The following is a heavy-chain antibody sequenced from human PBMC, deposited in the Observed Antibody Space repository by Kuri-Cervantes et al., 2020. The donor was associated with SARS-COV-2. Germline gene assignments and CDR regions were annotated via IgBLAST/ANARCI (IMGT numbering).Heavy chain of an antibody. CDR2: INHSGST. Sequence: GSLRLSCAVSGYSISSGYYWGWIRQPPGKGLEWIGEINHSGSTNYNPSLKSRVTISVDTSKNQFSLKLSSVTAADTAVYYCARGRYCSSTSCYPYYYYYYYMDVWGKGTTVTVSS. CDR1: GYSISSGYY. CDR3: ARGRYCSSTSCYPYYYYYYYMDV. D-gene: IGHD2-2*01. J-gene: IGHJ6*03. V-gene: IGHV4-38-2*01.